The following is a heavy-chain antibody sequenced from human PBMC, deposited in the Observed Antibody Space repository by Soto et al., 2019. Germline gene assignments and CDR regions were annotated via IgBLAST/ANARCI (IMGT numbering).Heavy chain of an antibody. J-gene: IGHJ4*02. Sequence: SETLSLTCTVSGGSISSYYWSWIRQPPGKGLEWIGYIYYSGSTNYNPSLKSRVTISVDTSKNQFSLKLSSVTAADTAVYYCARGYHDILTGYPFDYWGQGTLVTVSS. CDR1: GGSISSYY. CDR3: ARGYHDILTGYPFDY. V-gene: IGHV4-59*01. CDR2: IYYSGST. D-gene: IGHD3-9*01.